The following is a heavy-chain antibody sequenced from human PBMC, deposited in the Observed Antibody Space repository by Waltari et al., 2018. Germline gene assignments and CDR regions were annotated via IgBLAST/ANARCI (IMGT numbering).Heavy chain of an antibody. CDR2: INPNSGGT. J-gene: IGHJ4*02. CDR1: GYTLTGYY. CDR3: AREIRGQWLVPFDY. Sequence: QVQLVQSGAAVKKPGASVKDSCKASGYTLTGYYMHCVRQAPGQGLEWMGWINPNSGGTNYAQKFQGRVTMTRDTSISTAYMELSRLRSDDTAVYYCAREIRGQWLVPFDYWGQGTLVTVSS. V-gene: IGHV1-2*02. D-gene: IGHD6-19*01.